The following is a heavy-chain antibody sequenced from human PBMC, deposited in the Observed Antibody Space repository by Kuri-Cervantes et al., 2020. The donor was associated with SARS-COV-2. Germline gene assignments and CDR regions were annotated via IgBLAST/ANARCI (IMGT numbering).Heavy chain of an antibody. CDR2: IYYSGST. CDR3: ARDWGGYCSSTSCYPGWFDP. J-gene: IGHJ5*02. Sequence: GSLRLSCTVSGGSVSSGSYYWSWIRQPPGKGLEWIGYIYYSGSTNYNPSLKSRVTISVDTSKNQFSLKLSSVTAADTAVYYCARDWGGYCSSTSCYPGWFDPWGQGTLVTVSS. V-gene: IGHV4-61*01. D-gene: IGHD2-2*01. CDR1: GGSVSSGSYY.